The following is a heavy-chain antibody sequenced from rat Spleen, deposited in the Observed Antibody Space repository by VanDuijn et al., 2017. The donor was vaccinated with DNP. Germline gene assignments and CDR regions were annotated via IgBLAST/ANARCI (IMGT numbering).Heavy chain of an antibody. CDR2: ISTGGDNT. J-gene: IGHJ2*01. CDR3: TRKLTGSANYYFHY. V-gene: IGHV5S13*01. CDR1: GFIFSNHD. D-gene: IGHD5-1*01. Sequence: EVQLVESGGGLVQPGRSLKLSCAASGFIFSNHDMAWVRQGPTKGLEWVASISTGGDNTYYRDSVKGRFTISRDDAKNTLYLQMNSLRSEDTATYYCTRKLTGSANYYFHYWGQGVMVTVSS.